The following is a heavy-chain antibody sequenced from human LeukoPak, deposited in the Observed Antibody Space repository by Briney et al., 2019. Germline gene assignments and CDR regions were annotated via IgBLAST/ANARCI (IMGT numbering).Heavy chain of an antibody. CDR2: ISSSGSTI. CDR1: GFTFSDYY. D-gene: IGHD5-18*01. V-gene: IGHV3-11*04. CDR3: ARVRTAMAPETYNWFDP. J-gene: IGHJ5*02. Sequence: PGGSLRLSCAASGFTFSDYYMSWIRQAPGKGLEWVSYISSSGSTIYYADSVKGRFTISRDNAKNSLYLQMNSLRAEDTAVYYCARVRTAMAPETYNWFDPWGQGTLVTVSS.